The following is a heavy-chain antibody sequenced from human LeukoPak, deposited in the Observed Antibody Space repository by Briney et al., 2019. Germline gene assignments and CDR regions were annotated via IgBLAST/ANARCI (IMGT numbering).Heavy chain of an antibody. D-gene: IGHD3-10*01. Sequence: SETLSLTCAVSGYSMSSGYYWGWIRQPPGKGLEWIGSIYHSGSTYYNPSLKSRVTVSVDTSKNQFSLRLSSVTAADTAVYHCARGTGGYYANFDYWGQGTLVTVSS. CDR2: IYHSGST. CDR1: GYSMSSGYY. CDR3: ARGTGGYYANFDY. V-gene: IGHV4-38-2*01. J-gene: IGHJ4*02.